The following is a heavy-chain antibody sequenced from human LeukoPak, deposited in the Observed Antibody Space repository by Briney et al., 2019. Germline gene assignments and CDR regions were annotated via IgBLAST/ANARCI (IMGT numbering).Heavy chain of an antibody. CDR1: GFTFSNAW. J-gene: IGHJ4*02. D-gene: IGHD1-14*01. Sequence: GGSLRLSCEVSGFTFSNAWMSWVRQAPGKGLEWVGRIKSKTDGGTTDHAAPVKGRFTVSRDDAKNTFYLQMNSLKTEDTAVYFCSTGPDSPTPDYWGQGTLVTVPS. CDR2: IKSKTDGGTT. V-gene: IGHV3-15*01. CDR3: STGPDSPTPDY.